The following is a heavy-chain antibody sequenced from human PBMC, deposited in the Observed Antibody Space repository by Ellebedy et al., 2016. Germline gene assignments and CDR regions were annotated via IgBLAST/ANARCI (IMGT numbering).Heavy chain of an antibody. Sequence: GESLKISCAASGFTFSRYTIHWVRQAPGKGLEWMASISSDGNDKFYADSVKGRLTISRDNSNNTLYLHMNNLRAEDTAVYYCARDRGNLVHKIVLGVVGVGSRFVSWGQGTLVIVSS. CDR1: GFTFSRYT. J-gene: IGHJ4*02. CDR3: ARDRGNLVHKIVLGVVGVGSRFVS. CDR2: ISSDGNDK. D-gene: IGHD2-8*02. V-gene: IGHV3-30*01.